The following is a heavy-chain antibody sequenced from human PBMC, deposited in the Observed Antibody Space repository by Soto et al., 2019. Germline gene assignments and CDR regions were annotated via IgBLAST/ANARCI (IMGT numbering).Heavy chain of an antibody. CDR3: ARGLGGRMDD. CDR1: GTIFSSYT. V-gene: IGHV1-69*08. J-gene: IGHJ6*02. D-gene: IGHD3-16*01. CDR2: IIPILGET. Sequence: QVQLXXSGAXVKKPGSSVRVSCKASGTIFSSYTISWVRQAPGQGLEWMGRIIPILGETNSAQKFQDRVTLTADKSTNTAYMELNSLRLEDTAVYYCARGLGGRMDDWGQGTTVTVSS.